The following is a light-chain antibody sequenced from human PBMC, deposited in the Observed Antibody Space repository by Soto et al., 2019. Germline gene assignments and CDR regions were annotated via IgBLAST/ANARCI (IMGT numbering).Light chain of an antibody. J-gene: IGLJ3*02. CDR3: AAWDDSLKGPV. CDR1: SSNIGSNT. Sequence: QSVLTQPPSASGTPGQRVIISCSGSSSNIGSNTVNWYQQLPGTAPKLLIYYNDQRPSGVPDRFSGSKSGTSASLAISGLQSEDEADYYCAAWDDSLKGPVFGGGTKLTVL. CDR2: YND. V-gene: IGLV1-44*01.